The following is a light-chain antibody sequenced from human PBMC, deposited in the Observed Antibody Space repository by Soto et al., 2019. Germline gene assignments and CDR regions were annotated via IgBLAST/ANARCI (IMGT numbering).Light chain of an antibody. CDR2: AAS. Sequence: AIRMTQSPSSLSASTGDRVTISCRASHGISSYLAWYRQKPGKAPKLLIYAASTLQSGVPSRFSGSGSGTDFTLTISCLQSEDFATYYCQQYYSSPWTFGQGTEVEIK. CDR1: HGISSY. CDR3: QQYYSSPWT. J-gene: IGKJ1*01. V-gene: IGKV1-8*01.